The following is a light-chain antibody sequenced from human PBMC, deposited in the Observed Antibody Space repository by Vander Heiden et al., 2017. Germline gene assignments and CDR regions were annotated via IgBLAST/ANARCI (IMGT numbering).Light chain of an antibody. CDR3: QQSFSSPQA. CDR2: AAS. V-gene: IGKV1-39*01. CDR1: QSIYSY. Sequence: DIQMTQSPSSLSASVGDRVTITCRASQSIYSYLSWYQKKPGKAPKLLIYAASTLRNGVPSRFSGSGSGTEFTLTISSLQPEDFATYYCQQSFSSPQAFGQGTQLEVK. J-gene: IGKJ1*01.